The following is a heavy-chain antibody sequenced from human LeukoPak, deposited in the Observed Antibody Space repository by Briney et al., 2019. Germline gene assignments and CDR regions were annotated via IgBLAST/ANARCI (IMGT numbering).Heavy chain of an antibody. CDR3: ARDHCSSTSCYTGGFDY. J-gene: IGHJ4*02. CDR1: GGSISSGGYY. D-gene: IGHD2-2*02. CDR2: IYHSGST. V-gene: IGHV4-30-2*01. Sequence: PSETLSLTCTVSGGSISSGGYYWSWIRQPPGKGLEWIGYIYHSGSTYYNPSLKSRVTISVDRSKNQFSLKLSSVTAADTAVYYCARDHCSSTSCYTGGFDYWGQGTLVAVSS.